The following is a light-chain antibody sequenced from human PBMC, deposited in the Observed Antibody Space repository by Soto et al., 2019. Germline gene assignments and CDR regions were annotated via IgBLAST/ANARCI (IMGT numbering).Light chain of an antibody. CDR2: KAS. CDR3: QQYNIYSWT. J-gene: IGKJ1*01. CDR1: QSISSW. Sequence: DIQMTQSPSTLSASVGDRVTITCRASQSISSWLAWYQQKPGKAPKLLIYKASSLESGVPSRFSGSGSGTEFTLTISSLQPDVFATYSCQQYNIYSWTFGKGTKV. V-gene: IGKV1-5*03.